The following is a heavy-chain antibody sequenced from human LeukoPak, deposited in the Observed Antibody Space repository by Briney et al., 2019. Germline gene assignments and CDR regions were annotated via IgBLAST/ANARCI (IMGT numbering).Heavy chain of an antibody. Sequence: GGSLRLPCAASGFTFSSYWMSWVRQAPGKGLEWVANIKQDGSEKYYVDSVKGRFTISRDNAKNSLYLQMNSLRAEDTAVYYCARNSGSYYSVWFDPWGQGTLVTVSS. V-gene: IGHV3-7*01. CDR3: ARNSGSYYSVWFDP. J-gene: IGHJ5*02. D-gene: IGHD1-26*01. CDR1: GFTFSSYW. CDR2: IKQDGSEK.